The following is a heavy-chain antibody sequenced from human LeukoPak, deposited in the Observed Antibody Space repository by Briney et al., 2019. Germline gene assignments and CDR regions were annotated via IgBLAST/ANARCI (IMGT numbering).Heavy chain of an antibody. CDR3: ARVDGDGYNIPDY. J-gene: IGHJ4*02. CDR1: GVSISSYY. V-gene: IGHV4-34*01. Sequence: PSETLSLTCTVFGVSISSYYWSWIRQPPGKGLEWIGEINHSGNTNYNPSLKSRVTISVDTSKNQFSLRLSSVTAADTAVYYCARVDGDGYNIPDYWGQGTLVTVSS. D-gene: IGHD5-24*01. CDR2: INHSGNT.